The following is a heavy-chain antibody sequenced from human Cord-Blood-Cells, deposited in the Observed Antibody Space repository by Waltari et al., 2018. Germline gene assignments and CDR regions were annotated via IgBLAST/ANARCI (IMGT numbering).Heavy chain of an antibody. CDR1: GGTLSRYA. D-gene: IGHD4-17*01. V-gene: IGHV1-69*04. CDR2: FIPLLGIA. Sequence: QVQLVQSGAEVKKPGYSVMVSCKASGGTLSRYAISWVRQAPGQGLEWKGGFIPLLGIANYAQKFRGRVTITADESTSTAYMGLSSLRSEDTAVYYCASGGGDYGGNAGYFDYWGQGTLVTVSS. J-gene: IGHJ4*02. CDR3: ASGGGDYGGNAGYFDY.